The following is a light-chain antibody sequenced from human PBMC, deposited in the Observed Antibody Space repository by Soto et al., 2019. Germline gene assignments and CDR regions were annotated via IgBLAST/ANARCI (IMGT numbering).Light chain of an antibody. CDR3: QQYNTYPVT. J-gene: IGKJ1*01. CDR1: QSISSW. Sequence: DIQMTQSPSTLSASVGDRVTITCRASQSISSWLAWYQQKPGKAPKLLIYKASSLESEVPSRFSGSGSGTEFTLTIISLQPDDFATYYCQQYNTYPVTYGQGTKVEIK. V-gene: IGKV1-5*03. CDR2: KAS.